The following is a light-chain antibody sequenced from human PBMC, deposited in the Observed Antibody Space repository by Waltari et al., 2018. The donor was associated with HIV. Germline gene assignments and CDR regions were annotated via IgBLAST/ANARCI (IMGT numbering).Light chain of an antibody. V-gene: IGLV2-8*01. J-gene: IGLJ2*01. CDR3: SSYAGSNNLL. Sequence: QSALTQPPSASGSPGQSVTISCTGTSSDIGAYNYVAWYQQHPGRAPKLLLYDVNQRPSGVPGRFSGSKSGNRASLTVSGLQPDDEADYYCSSYAGSNNLLFGGGTKLTDL. CDR2: DVN. CDR1: SSDIGAYNY.